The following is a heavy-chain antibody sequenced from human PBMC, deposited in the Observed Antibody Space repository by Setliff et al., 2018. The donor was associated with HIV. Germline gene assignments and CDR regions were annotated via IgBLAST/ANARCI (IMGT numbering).Heavy chain of an antibody. V-gene: IGHV4-38-2*02. Sequence: NPSETLSLTCAVSGYSISSGYYWGWIRQPPGKGLQWIGSIYHSGGTYYNPSLKSRVTMSVDTSKNQFSLKLTSVTAADTAVYYCARDFVHLTNYCDSDRYVYWGQGTLVTVSS. CDR2: IYHSGGT. CDR3: ARDFVHLTNYCDSDRYVY. CDR1: GYSISSGYY. D-gene: IGHD3-22*01. J-gene: IGHJ4*02.